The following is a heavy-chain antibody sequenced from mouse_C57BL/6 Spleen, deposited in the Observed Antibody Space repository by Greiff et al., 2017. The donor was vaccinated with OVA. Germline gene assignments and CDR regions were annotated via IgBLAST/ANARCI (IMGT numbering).Heavy chain of an antibody. J-gene: IGHJ2*01. D-gene: IGHD1-1*01. CDR3: ARPYYGSSYVGNFDY. V-gene: IGHV5-17*01. CDR1: GFTFSDYG. Sequence: EVQLVESGGGLVKPGGSLKLSCAASGFTFSDYGMHWVRQAPEKGLEWVAYISSGSSTIYYADTVKGRFTISRDNAKNTLFLQMTSLRSEDTAMYYCARPYYGSSYVGNFDYWGQGTTLTVSS. CDR2: ISSGSSTI.